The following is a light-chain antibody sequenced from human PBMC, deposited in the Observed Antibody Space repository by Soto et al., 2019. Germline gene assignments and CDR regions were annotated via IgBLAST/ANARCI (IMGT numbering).Light chain of an antibody. CDR3: AAWDGSRNAWV. Sequence: QSVLTQPPSASGTPGQRVSISCSGSNSDIGINTVNWFQQFPGTAPKLLIHSDHQRPAGVPDRFSGSKSGTSASLAISGLQSDDEADYYCAAWDGSRNAWVFGGGTQLTVL. J-gene: IGLJ3*02. CDR1: NSDIGINT. CDR2: SDH. V-gene: IGLV1-44*01.